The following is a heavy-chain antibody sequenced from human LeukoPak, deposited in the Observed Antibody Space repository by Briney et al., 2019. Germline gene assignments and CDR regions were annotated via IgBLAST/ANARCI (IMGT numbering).Heavy chain of an antibody. J-gene: IGHJ6*03. CDR3: AKDWALLKWFGEVLSSRPSRHYMDV. D-gene: IGHD3-10*01. CDR2: IKSKTDGGTT. Sequence: PGGSLRLSCAASGFNFSNAWMNWVRQVPGKGLEWVGRIKSKTDGGTTDYAAPVKGRFTISGDDSKNTLYLQMNSLRAEDTAVYYCAKDWALLKWFGEVLSSRPSRHYMDVWGKGTTVTISS. CDR1: GFNFSNAW. V-gene: IGHV3-15*01.